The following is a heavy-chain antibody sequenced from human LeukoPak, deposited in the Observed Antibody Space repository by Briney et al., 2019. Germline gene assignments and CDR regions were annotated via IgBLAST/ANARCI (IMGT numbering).Heavy chain of an antibody. CDR3: ARGCPGGYSSSWYYYFDY. CDR1: GGSFSGYY. D-gene: IGHD6-13*01. V-gene: IGHV4-34*01. Sequence: SETLSLTCAVYGGSFSGYYWSWIRQPPGKGLEWIGEINHSGSTNYNPSLKSRVTISVDTSKNQFSLKLNSVAAADTAVYYCARGCPGGYSSSWYYYFDYWGQGTLVTVSS. CDR2: INHSGST. J-gene: IGHJ4*02.